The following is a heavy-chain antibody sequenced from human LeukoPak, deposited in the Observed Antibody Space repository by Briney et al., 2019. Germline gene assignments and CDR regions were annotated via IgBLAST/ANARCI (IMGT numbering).Heavy chain of an antibody. CDR3: AKYRNYDFWSGYSNYFDC. V-gene: IGHV3-23*01. D-gene: IGHD3-3*01. CDR2: ISGSGGST. CDR1: GFTVSSNY. J-gene: IGHJ4*02. Sequence: GGSLRLSCAASGFTVSSNYMSWVRQAPGKGLEWVSAISGSGGSTYYADSVKGRFTISRDNSKNTLYLQMNSLRAEDTAVYYCAKYRNYDFWSGYSNYFDCWGQGTLVTVSS.